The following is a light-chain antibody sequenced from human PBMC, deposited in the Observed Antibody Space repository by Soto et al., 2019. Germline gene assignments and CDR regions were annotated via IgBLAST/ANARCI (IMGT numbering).Light chain of an antibody. CDR3: QQYDTSIT. CDR2: GAS. CDR1: QSVSNNF. J-gene: IGKJ4*01. V-gene: IGKV3-20*01. Sequence: EIVLTQCPAIVSLSPGEGATLSCRASQSVSNNFLAWYQQKPGQAPRLLIYGASSRATGIPDRFSGSGSGTDFTLTISRLEPDDFAVYFCQQYDTSITFGGGTKVDIK.